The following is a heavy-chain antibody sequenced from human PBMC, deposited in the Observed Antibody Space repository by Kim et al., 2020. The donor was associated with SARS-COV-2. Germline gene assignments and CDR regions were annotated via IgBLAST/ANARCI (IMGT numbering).Heavy chain of an antibody. J-gene: IGHJ3*02. CDR3: ATLLSDHAFDI. D-gene: IGHD1-26*01. CDR1: GGSFSGYY. V-gene: IGHV4-34*01. CDR2: INHSGST. Sequence: SETLSLTCAVYGGSFSGYYWSWIRQPPGKGLEWIGEINHSGSTNYNPSLKSRVTISVDTSQNQFSLKLSSVTAADTAVCYCATLLSDHAFDIWGQGTKVTDSS.